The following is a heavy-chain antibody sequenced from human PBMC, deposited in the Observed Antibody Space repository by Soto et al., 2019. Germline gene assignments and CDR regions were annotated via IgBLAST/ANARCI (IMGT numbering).Heavy chain of an antibody. CDR2: INGDGSDI. V-gene: IGHV3-74*03. CDR1: GFAFSSYW. CDR3: ARDQSTGDWFDA. Sequence: VGSLRLSCGASGFAFSSYWMHWVRQVPGKGLVWVSRINGDGSDIKYADSVKGRFTISRDNAKNTVYLQMNSLRVEDTAVYYCARDQSTGDWFDAWGQGTLVTVSS. J-gene: IGHJ5*02. D-gene: IGHD2-2*01.